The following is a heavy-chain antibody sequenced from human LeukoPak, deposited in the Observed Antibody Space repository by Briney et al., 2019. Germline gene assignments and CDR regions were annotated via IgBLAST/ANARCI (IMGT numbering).Heavy chain of an antibody. Sequence: GGSLRLSCAASGFTFSDYYMSWIRQAPGKGLEWVSAISGSGGSTYYADSVKGRFTISRDNSKNTLYLQMNSLRAEDTAVYYCAKGRRYCSGGSCYLDYWGQGTLVTVSS. CDR2: ISGSGGST. V-gene: IGHV3-23*01. J-gene: IGHJ4*02. CDR1: GFTFSDYY. D-gene: IGHD2-15*01. CDR3: AKGRRYCSGGSCYLDY.